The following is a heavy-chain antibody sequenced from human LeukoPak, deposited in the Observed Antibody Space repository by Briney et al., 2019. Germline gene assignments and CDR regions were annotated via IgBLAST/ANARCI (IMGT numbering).Heavy chain of an antibody. V-gene: IGHV4-34*01. CDR1: GGSFSGYY. CDR2: INHSGST. J-gene: IGHJ3*02. D-gene: IGHD3-16*02. Sequence: PSETLSLTCAVYGGSFSGYYWSWIRQPPGKGLEWIGEINHSGSTNYNPSLKSRVTISVDTSKNQFSLKLSSVTAADTAVYYCARGPLVFGGVIVIRPRGAFDIWGQGTMVTVSS. CDR3: ARGPLVFGGVIVIRPRGAFDI.